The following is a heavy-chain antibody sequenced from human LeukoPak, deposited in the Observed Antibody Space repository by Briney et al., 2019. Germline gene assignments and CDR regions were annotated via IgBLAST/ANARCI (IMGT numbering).Heavy chain of an antibody. CDR3: AGKPLYYYGSGSHFDY. CDR2: IYYSGST. V-gene: IGHV4-59*01. J-gene: IGHJ4*02. CDR1: GXSISSYY. D-gene: IGHD3-10*01. Sequence: SETLSLTCTVSGXSISSYYWSWIRQPPGKGLEWIGYIYYSGSTNYNPSLKSRVTISVDTSKNQFSLKLSSVTAADTAVYYCAGKPLYYYGSGSHFDYWGQGTLVTVSS.